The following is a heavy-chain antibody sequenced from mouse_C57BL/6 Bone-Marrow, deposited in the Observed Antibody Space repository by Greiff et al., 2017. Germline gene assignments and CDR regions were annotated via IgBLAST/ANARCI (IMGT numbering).Heavy chain of an antibody. Sequence: EVKLQESGGDLVKPGGSLKLSCAASGFTFSSYGMSWVRQTPDKRLEWVATISSGGSYTYYPASVKGRFTISRDNAKNTLYLQMSSLKSEDTAMYYCARQYYGSGTWFAYWGQGTLVTVSA. J-gene: IGHJ3*01. CDR3: ARQYYGSGTWFAY. CDR2: ISSGGSYT. V-gene: IGHV5-6*01. D-gene: IGHD1-1*01. CDR1: GFTFSSYG.